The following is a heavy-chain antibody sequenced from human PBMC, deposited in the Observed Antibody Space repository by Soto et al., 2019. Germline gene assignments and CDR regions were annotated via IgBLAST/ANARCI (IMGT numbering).Heavy chain of an antibody. J-gene: IGHJ6*03. V-gene: IGHV1-69*04. Sequence: VASVKVSCKASGGTFSSYTISWVRQAPGQGLEWMGRIIPILGIANYAQKFQGRVTITADKSTSTAYMELSSLRSEDTAVYYCAREVMVYVDPDLDYYYYMDVWGKGTTVNVSS. CDR2: IIPILGIA. D-gene: IGHD2-8*01. CDR1: GGTFSSYT. CDR3: AREVMVYVDPDLDYYYYMDV.